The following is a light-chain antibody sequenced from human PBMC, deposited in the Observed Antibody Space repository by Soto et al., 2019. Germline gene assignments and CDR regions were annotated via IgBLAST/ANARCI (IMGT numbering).Light chain of an antibody. CDR2: GAS. V-gene: IGKV3-15*01. Sequence: EIVMTESPATLSVSPGERATLSCRASQSVGSNLAWYKQKPGQAPRLLIYGASARATGIPARFSGSGSGTELTLTISSLQSEDFAVYYCQQYNNWPPLTFGQGTRLEIK. CDR1: QSVGSN. CDR3: QQYNNWPPLT. J-gene: IGKJ5*01.